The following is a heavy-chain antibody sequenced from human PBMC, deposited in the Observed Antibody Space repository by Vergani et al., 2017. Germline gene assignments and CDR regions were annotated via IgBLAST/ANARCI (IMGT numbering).Heavy chain of an antibody. CDR2: INHSGNT. J-gene: IGHJ5*02. V-gene: IGHV4-34*01. CDR1: GGYFSGYY. Sequence: QVQLQQWGAGLLKPSETLSLTCAVYGGYFSGYYCSWIRQPPGKGLEWIGEINHSGNTNYNPSLKSRVTRSVDTSKNQFYLKVSSVTAADTAVYYCARRHGSGSYYNQRTNLFDPWGQGTLVTVSS. D-gene: IGHD3-10*01. CDR3: ARRHGSGSYYNQRTNLFDP.